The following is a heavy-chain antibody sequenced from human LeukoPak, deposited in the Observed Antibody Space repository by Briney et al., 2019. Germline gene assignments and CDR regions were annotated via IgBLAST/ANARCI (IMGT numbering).Heavy chain of an antibody. V-gene: IGHV4-38-2*02. J-gene: IGHJ5*02. CDR3: ARSVFGGGSYSFDP. CDR2: MYYSGSN. D-gene: IGHD1-26*01. Sequence: PSETLSLTCTVSGYSISNGFYWGWIRQPPGEGLEWIGSMYYSGSNYYNPSLKSRASISVDMSKNQFSLKLSSLTAADTAVYYCARSVFGGGSYSFDPWGQGTLVTVSS. CDR1: GYSISNGFY.